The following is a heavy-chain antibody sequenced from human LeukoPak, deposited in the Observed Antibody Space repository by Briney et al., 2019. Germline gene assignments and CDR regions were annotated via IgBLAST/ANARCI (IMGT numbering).Heavy chain of an antibody. J-gene: IGHJ6*03. D-gene: IGHD2-2*02. CDR3: ARGKRDIVVVAAAIHYYYYMDV. V-gene: IGHV4-34*01. CDR2: INHSGST. CDR1: GGSFSGYY. Sequence: SETLSLTCAVYGGSFSGYYWSWIRQPPGKGLEWIGEINHSGSTNYNPSLKSRVTISVDTSKNQFSLKLSSVTAADTAVYYCARGKRDIVVVAAAIHYYYYMDVWGKGTTVTVSS.